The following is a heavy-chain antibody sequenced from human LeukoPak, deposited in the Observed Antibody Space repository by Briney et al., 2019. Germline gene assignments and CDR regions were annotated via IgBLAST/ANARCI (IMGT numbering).Heavy chain of an antibody. J-gene: IGHJ4*02. CDR3: ARDTRQLALDY. Sequence: GGPLRLSCAASGFPFSSHGMHWVRQAPGKGLEWVAVLSSDGSDKYYTDSVKGRFTISRDNSKNTLYLQMNSLRPEDTAVYYCARDTRQLALDYWGQGILVTVSS. CDR2: LSSDGSDK. V-gene: IGHV3-30*03. D-gene: IGHD6-13*01. CDR1: GFPFSSHG.